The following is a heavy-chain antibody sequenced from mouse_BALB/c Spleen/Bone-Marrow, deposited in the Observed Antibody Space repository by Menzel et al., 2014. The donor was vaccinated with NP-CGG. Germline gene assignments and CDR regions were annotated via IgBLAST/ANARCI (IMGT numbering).Heavy chain of an antibody. J-gene: IGHJ3*01. V-gene: IGHV5-6-4*01. Sequence: CTMSWIRQTPEKRLEWVATISSGGSYTYYPDSVKGRFTISRDNAKNTLYLQMISLKSEDTAMYYCTRDRYYGNPFAYWGQGTLVTVSA. CDR1: CT. D-gene: IGHD2-1*01. CDR3: TRDRYYGNPFAY. CDR2: ISSGGSYT.